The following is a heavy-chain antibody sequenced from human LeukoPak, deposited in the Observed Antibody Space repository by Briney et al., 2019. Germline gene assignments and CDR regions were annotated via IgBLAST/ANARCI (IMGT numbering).Heavy chain of an antibody. V-gene: IGHV4-59*01. D-gene: IGHD3-16*01. CDR1: GASISGYY. J-gene: IGHJ5*02. CDR2: IYDTGRS. Sequence: SETLSLTCTVSGASISGYYWNWLRQSPGKGLEWIAFIYDTGRSNYNPSLRSRVNISVDTSKNQFSLKLKSVTAADTAVYYCAGNRNALGDVNWLDPWGQGTLVTVSS. CDR3: AGNRNALGDVNWLDP.